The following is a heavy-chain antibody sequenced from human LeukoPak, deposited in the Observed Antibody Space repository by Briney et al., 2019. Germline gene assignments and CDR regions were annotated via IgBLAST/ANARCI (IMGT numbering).Heavy chain of an antibody. J-gene: IGHJ6*04. D-gene: IGHD5-12*01. CDR3: ARGSSLVARFYYGMDV. CDR2: ISSSSSYI. V-gene: IGHV3-21*01. Sequence: GGSLRLSCAASGFTFSSYSMNWVRQAPGKGLEWVSSISSSSSYIYYADSVKGRFTISRDNAKNSLYLQMNGLRAEDTAVYYCARGSSLVARFYYGMDVWGKGTTVTVSS. CDR1: GFTFSSYS.